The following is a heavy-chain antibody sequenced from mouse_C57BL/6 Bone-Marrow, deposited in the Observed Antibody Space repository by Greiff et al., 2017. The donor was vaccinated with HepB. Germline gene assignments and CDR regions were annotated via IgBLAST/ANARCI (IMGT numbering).Heavy chain of an antibody. D-gene: IGHD1-1*01. J-gene: IGHJ2*01. CDR1: GYTFTDYN. CDR2: INPNNGGT. V-gene: IGHV1-22*01. Sequence: VQLQQSGPELVKPGASVKMSCKASGYTFTDYNMHWVKQSHGKSFEWIGYINPNNGGTSYNQKFKGKATLTVNKSSSTAYMELRSLTSEDSAVYYCASHTLITTVVEDYFDYWGQGTTLTVSS. CDR3: ASHTLITTVVEDYFDY.